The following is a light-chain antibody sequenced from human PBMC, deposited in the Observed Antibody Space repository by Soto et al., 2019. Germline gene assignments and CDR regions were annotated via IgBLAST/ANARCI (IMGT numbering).Light chain of an antibody. J-gene: IGKJ5*01. CDR2: AAS. V-gene: IGKV1-39*01. CDR3: QQSYSPPQIT. Sequence: DIQMTQSPSSLSASVGDRVTITCRASQSITNYLNWYQKKPGKAPKLLIYAASSLQRGVPSRFSGSGSGTDFTLTIGSLQPEDFAIYYCQQSYSPPQITFGQGTRLEIK. CDR1: QSITNY.